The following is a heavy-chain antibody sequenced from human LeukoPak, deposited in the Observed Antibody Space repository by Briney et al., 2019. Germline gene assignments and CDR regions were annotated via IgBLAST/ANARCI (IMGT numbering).Heavy chain of an antibody. V-gene: IGHV3-23*01. CDR3: AKDWGYGSGTYYPH. CDR1: GFTFSSNS. D-gene: IGHD3-10*01. J-gene: IGHJ4*02. Sequence: PGGSLRLSCAASGFTFSSNSMNWVRQAPGRGLEWVSVITNNGDTTYYADSVKGRFTISRDNSKNMLYLQMNSLRAEDTAVYYCAKDWGYGSGTYYPHWGQGTLVTVSS. CDR2: ITNNGDTT.